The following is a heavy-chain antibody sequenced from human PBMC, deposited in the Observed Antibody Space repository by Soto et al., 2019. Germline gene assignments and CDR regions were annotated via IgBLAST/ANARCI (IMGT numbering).Heavy chain of an antibody. CDR3: ARQIYDSDTGPNFQYYFDS. V-gene: IGHV5-10-1*01. CDR2: IDPSDSQT. Sequence: GESLKISCKGSGYSFAGYWIAWVRQKPGKGLEWVGRIDPSDSQTYYSPSFRGHVTISVTKSITTVFLQWSSLRASDTAMYYCARQIYDSDTGPNFQYYFDSWGQGTPVTVSS. CDR1: GYSFAGYW. D-gene: IGHD3-22*01. J-gene: IGHJ4*02.